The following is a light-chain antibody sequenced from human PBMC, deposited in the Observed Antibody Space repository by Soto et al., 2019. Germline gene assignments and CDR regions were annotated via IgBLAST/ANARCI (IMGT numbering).Light chain of an antibody. J-gene: IGKJ2*01. CDR1: QSVLYSSNNKNY. Sequence: DIVMTQSPDSLSVSLGERATINCKSSQSVLYSSNNKNYLAWYQQRPGKPPKLLIYWASTRESGVPDRCSGSGSGTDFTLTITSMQAEDGAVYYCQQYESTPPTFGQGTKLEIK. V-gene: IGKV4-1*01. CDR2: WAS. CDR3: QQYESTPPT.